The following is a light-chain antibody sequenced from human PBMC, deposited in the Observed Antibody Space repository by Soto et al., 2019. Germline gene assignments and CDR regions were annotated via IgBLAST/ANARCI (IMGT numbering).Light chain of an antibody. CDR1: KTFSSN. CDR3: QQYHNWPPQYT. Sequence: EIVMTQSQATLFVSQGEEASLSCRASKTFSSNLAWYKQNPAQAPRLLIHVASTRATGVPARFSGSGSGTEFTLTITSLQSEDFAVYYCQQYHNWPPQYTFGQGTQLQIK. J-gene: IGKJ2*01. V-gene: IGKV3-15*01. CDR2: VAS.